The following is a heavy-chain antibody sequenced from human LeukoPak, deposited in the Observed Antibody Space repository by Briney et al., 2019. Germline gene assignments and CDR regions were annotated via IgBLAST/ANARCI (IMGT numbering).Heavy chain of an antibody. V-gene: IGHV3-21*01. CDR2: ISSSSSYI. CDR3: ARDLGYCSGGSCYQASYFDY. J-gene: IGHJ4*02. CDR1: GFTFSSYS. Sequence: GGSLRLSCAASGFTFSSYSMNWVRQAPGKGLEWVSSISSSSSYIYYADSVKGRFTISRDNAKNSLYLQMNSLRAEDTAVYYCARDLGYCSGGSCYQASYFDYWGQGTLVTVSS. D-gene: IGHD2-15*01.